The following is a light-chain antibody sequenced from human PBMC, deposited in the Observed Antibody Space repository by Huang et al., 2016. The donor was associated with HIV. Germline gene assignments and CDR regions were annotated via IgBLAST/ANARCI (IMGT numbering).Light chain of an antibody. CDR1: QSVSSN. CDR2: GAS. Sequence: EIVLTQSPATLSVSPGERATLSCRASQSVSSNLAWYQQKPGQAPRLLIYGASTRATGIPARFSGSGSGKEFTLTISSLQSEDFAVYYCQQYNNWNTFGQGTKLEIK. J-gene: IGKJ2*01. CDR3: QQYNNWNT. V-gene: IGKV3-15*01.